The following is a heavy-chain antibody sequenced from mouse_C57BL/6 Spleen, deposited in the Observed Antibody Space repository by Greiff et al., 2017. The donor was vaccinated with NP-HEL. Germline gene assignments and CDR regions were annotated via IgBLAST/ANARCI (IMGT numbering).Heavy chain of an antibody. CDR1: GYTFTSYW. D-gene: IGHD2-2*01. CDR2: IYPSDSET. V-gene: IGHV1-61*01. Sequence: VQLQQPGAELVRPGSSVKLSCKASGYTFTSYWMDWVKQRPGQGLEWIGNIYPSDSETHYNQKFKDKATLTVDKSSSTAYMQLSSLTSEDSAVYYCARSNYGFWFAYWGQGTLVTVSA. J-gene: IGHJ3*01. CDR3: ARSNYGFWFAY.